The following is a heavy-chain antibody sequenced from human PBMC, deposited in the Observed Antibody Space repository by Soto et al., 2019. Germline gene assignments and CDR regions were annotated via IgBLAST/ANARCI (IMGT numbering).Heavy chain of an antibody. CDR2: INHSGST. D-gene: IGHD3-22*01. CDR1: GGSFSGYY. CDR3: ARGDNYYDSSGYYYY. Sequence: SETLSLTCAVYGGSFSGYYWSWIRQPPGKGLEWIGEINHSGSTNYNPSLKSQVTISVDTSKNQFSLKLSSVTAADTAVYYCARGDNYYDSSGYYYYWGQGTLVTVSS. V-gene: IGHV4-34*01. J-gene: IGHJ4*02.